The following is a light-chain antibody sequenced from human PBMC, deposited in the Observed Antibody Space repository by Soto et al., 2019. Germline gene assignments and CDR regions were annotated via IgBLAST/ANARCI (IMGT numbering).Light chain of an antibody. V-gene: IGKV3-15*01. CDR1: QSVRSN. J-gene: IGKJ4*01. CDR3: QQYNNWPPLT. Sequence: EIVMTQSPATLSVSPGERATLSCRASQSVRSNLAWYQQKPGQAPRLLIYGASTRVTGIPARFSGSGSGTEFPLTISSLQSEEFAVYYCQQYNNWPPLTFGGGTKVEIK. CDR2: GAS.